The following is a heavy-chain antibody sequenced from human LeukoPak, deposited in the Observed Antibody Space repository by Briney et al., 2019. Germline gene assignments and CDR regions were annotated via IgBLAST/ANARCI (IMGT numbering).Heavy chain of an antibody. CDR2: LSYDGTNG. CDR1: GFAFSAYG. Sequence: GGSLRLSCAASGFAFSAYGMHWVRQAPGKGLEWVAVLSYDGTNGYYAGSVKGRLTISRDNSKNTLDLQMNSLRAEDTAVYYCAKGLNSDWYGQSFDLWGQGTLVTVSS. CDR3: AKGLNSDWYGQSFDL. D-gene: IGHD6-19*01. J-gene: IGHJ4*02. V-gene: IGHV3-30*18.